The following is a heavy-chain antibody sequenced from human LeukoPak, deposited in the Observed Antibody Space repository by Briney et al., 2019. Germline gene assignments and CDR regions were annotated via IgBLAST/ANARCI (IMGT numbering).Heavy chain of an antibody. D-gene: IGHD2-2*03. CDR3: ARRGWMDIVVVPAATDAFDI. J-gene: IGHJ3*02. CDR2: IYYSGST. Sequence: SETLSLTCTVSGGSISSSSYYWGWIRQPPGKGLEWVGSIYYSGSTYYNPSLKSPVTISVDTSKNQFSLKLSSVAAADTAVYYCARRGWMDIVVVPAATDAFDIWGKGTMVTVSS. CDR1: GGSISSSSYY. V-gene: IGHV4-39*01.